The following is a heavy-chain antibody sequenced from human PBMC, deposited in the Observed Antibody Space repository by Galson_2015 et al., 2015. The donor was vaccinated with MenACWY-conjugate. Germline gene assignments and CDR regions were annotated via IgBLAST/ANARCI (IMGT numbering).Heavy chain of an antibody. V-gene: IGHV3-48*02. CDR1: GFTFSSYT. D-gene: IGHD6-13*01. J-gene: IGHJ6*02. CDR2: ISSSSSTI. Sequence: SLRLSCAASGFTFSSYTMNWVRQAPGKGLEWVSYISSSSSTIYYADSVRGRFTISRDNAKNSLYLQMNSLRDEDTAVYYCARDDSSSWQNYYYYGMDVWGQGTTVTVSS. CDR3: ARDDSSSWQNYYYYGMDV.